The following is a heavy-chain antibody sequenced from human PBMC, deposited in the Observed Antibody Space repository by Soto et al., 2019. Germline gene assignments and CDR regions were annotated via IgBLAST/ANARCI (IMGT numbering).Heavy chain of an antibody. CDR1: GFTFSDHY. CDR3: ARVHKNYYFDH. V-gene: IGHV3-72*01. Sequence: ESGGGLVQPGGSLRLSCAASGFTFSDHYMDWVRQAPGKGLEWVGRTRNKANSYTTEYAASVKGRFTISRDDSKNSLYLQMNSLKTEDTALYYCARVHKNYYFDHWGQGTLATVSS. J-gene: IGHJ4*02. CDR2: TRNKANSYTT.